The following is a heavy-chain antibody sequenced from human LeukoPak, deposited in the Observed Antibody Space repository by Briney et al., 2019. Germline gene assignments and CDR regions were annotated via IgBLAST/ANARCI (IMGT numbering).Heavy chain of an antibody. J-gene: IGHJ6*02. V-gene: IGHV1-46*01. Sequence: ASVKVSCKASGYTFTSYYMHWVRQAPEQGLEWMGVINPSGGSTSYAQKFQGRVTMTRDTSTSTVYMELSSLRSEDTAVYYCAREPRTDYSSGRGGDYGMDVWGQGTTVTVSS. CDR3: AREPRTDYSSGRGGDYGMDV. CDR1: GYTFTSYY. CDR2: INPSGGST. D-gene: IGHD6-19*01.